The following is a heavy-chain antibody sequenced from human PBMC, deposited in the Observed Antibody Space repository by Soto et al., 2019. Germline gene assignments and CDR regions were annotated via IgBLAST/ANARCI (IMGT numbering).Heavy chain of an antibody. J-gene: IGHJ4*02. CDR1: GGSIISGGYS. D-gene: IGHD2-15*01. CDR3: ARGQVVAAQH. V-gene: IGHV4-30-2*01. CDR2: IYHSGST. Sequence: QLQLQESGSGLVKPSQTLSLTCAVSGGSIISGGYSWSWIRQPPGKGLEWIGYIYHSGSTYYNPSLKGLVTISVDRSKSQFSLKLSCVTGADTAVYYCARGQVVAAQHWGQGTLVTVSS.